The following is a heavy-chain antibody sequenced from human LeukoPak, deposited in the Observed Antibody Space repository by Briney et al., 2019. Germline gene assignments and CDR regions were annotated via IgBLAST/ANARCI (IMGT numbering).Heavy chain of an antibody. Sequence: SVKVSCKASGGTFSSYAISWVRQAPGQGLEWMGGIIPIFGTANYAQKFQGRVTITTDESTSTAYMELGSLRSEDTAVYYCARSLDYYDSSGYYYYFDYWGQGTLVTVSS. CDR1: GGTFSSYA. V-gene: IGHV1-69*05. J-gene: IGHJ4*02. D-gene: IGHD3-22*01. CDR2: IIPIFGTA. CDR3: ARSLDYYDSSGYYYYFDY.